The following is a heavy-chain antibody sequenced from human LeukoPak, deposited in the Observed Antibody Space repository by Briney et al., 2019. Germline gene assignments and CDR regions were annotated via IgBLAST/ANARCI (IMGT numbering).Heavy chain of an antibody. Sequence: SETLSLTCTVSGYSISSGYYWGWFRQPPGRGLEWIGCYYHSGSIYYNPTLKSRVTISVDTTKNTFSLKLSSVTAADTGAYYFSSVAMVRGVIDYWGQGTLVPVS. CDR2: YYHSGSI. CDR3: SSVAMVRGVIDY. J-gene: IGHJ4*01. V-gene: IGHV4-38-2*02. D-gene: IGHD3-10*01. CDR1: GYSISSGYY.